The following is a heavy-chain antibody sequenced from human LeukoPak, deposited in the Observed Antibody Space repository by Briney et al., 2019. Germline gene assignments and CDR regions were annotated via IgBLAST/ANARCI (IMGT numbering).Heavy chain of an antibody. D-gene: IGHD3-10*01. CDR1: GYRFISYW. CDR3: ARHYYGSGSHVRPYYYYMDV. J-gene: IGHJ6*03. V-gene: IGHV5-51*01. CDR2: IYPGDSDT. Sequence: GESLKISCKGSGYRFISYWIGWVRQMPGKGLEWMGIIYPGDSDTRYSPSFQGQVTISADKSISTAYLQWSSLKASDTAMYYCARHYYGSGSHVRPYYYYMDVWGKGTTVTISS.